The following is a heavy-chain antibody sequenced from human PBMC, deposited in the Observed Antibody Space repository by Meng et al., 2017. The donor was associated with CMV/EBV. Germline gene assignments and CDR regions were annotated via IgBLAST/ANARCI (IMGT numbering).Heavy chain of an antibody. J-gene: IGHJ6*02. CDR1: GGSISSYY. Sequence: SETLSLTCTVSGGSISSYYWSWIRQPPGKGLEWTGYIYYSGSTNYNPSLKSRVTISVDTSKNQFSLKLSSVTAADTAVYYCASGYYYYGMDVWGQGTTVTVSS. V-gene: IGHV4-59*01. CDR2: IYYSGST. CDR3: ASGYYYYGMDV.